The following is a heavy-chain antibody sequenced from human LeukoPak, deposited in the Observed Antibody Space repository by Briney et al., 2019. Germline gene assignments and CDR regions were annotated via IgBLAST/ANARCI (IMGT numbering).Heavy chain of an antibody. Sequence: QPGGSLRLSCAASGFTFSSYAMSWVRQAPGKGLEWVSAISGSGGSTYYADSVKGRFTISRDNSKNTLYLQMNSLRAEDTAVYYCAKLERQWLVPGFAFDIWGQGTMVTVSS. D-gene: IGHD6-19*01. CDR2: ISGSGGST. V-gene: IGHV3-23*01. J-gene: IGHJ3*02. CDR3: AKLERQWLVPGFAFDI. CDR1: GFTFSSYA.